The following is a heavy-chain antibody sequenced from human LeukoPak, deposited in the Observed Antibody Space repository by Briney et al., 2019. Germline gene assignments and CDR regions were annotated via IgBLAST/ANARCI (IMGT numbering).Heavy chain of an antibody. Sequence: TGESLKISCKASGYTFTDHWIGWVRQMPGKGLEWMGIIYPGDSDTRYSPSFQGQVTISADKSISTAYLQWSSLKASDTAMYYCARVVVPAANKGWFDPWGQGTLVTVSS. CDR3: ARVVVPAANKGWFDP. CDR2: IYPGDSDT. V-gene: IGHV5-51*01. CDR1: GYTFTDHW. J-gene: IGHJ5*02. D-gene: IGHD2-2*01.